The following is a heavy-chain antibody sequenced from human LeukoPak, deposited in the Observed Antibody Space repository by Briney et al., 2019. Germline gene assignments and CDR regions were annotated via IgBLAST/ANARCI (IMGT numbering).Heavy chain of an antibody. V-gene: IGHV3-23*01. CDR1: GFTFSSYA. D-gene: IGHD1-26*01. CDR3: AKTSGSYFGFVDY. Sequence: PGGSLRLSCAASGFTFSSYAMSWVRQAPGKGLEWVSAISGSGGSTYYADSVKGRFTISRDNSKNMLSLQMNSLRAEDTAVYYCAKTSGSYFGFVDYWGQGTLVTVSS. CDR2: ISGSGGST. J-gene: IGHJ4*02.